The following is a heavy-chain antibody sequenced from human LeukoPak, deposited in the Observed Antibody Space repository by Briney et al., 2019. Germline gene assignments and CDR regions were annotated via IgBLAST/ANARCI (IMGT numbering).Heavy chain of an antibody. D-gene: IGHD5-18*01. CDR1: GFNFSAYS. Sequence: GGSLKLSCAASGFNFSAYSMNWVRQAPGKGLEWVSYISTSGRTIYYADSVKGRFTISRDNAKNSLYMQMNSLGAEDTAVYYCARGYGSTSFYWGQGTLVTVSS. V-gene: IGHV3-48*01. CDR3: ARGYGSTSFY. CDR2: ISTSGRTI. J-gene: IGHJ4*02.